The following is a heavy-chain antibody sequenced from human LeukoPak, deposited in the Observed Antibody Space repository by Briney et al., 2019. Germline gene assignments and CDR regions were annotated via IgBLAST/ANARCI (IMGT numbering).Heavy chain of an antibody. Sequence: GASVKVSCKASGGTFSSYAISWVRQAPGQGLEWMGGINPNSGGTNYAQKFQGRVTMTRDTSISTAYMELSRLRSDDTAVYYCARGFPYYYMDVWGKGTTVTVSS. D-gene: IGHD2-21*01. CDR3: ARGFPYYYMDV. J-gene: IGHJ6*03. CDR1: GGTFSSYA. CDR2: INPNSGGT. V-gene: IGHV1-2*02.